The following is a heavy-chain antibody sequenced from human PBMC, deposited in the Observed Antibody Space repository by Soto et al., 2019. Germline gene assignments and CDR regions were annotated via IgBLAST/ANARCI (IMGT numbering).Heavy chain of an antibody. Sequence: QITLKESGPTLVKHTQTLTLTCSFSGFSFSTSRVGVGWIRQPPGKALEWLAVIYWDDDKTYRPSLKSRLTITKDTSKNQVVLTMTNIDPVDTATYYCAHAYGGRSLYWGKGTLVTVSS. CDR1: GFSFSTSRVG. D-gene: IGHD4-17*01. J-gene: IGHJ4*02. CDR2: IYWDDDK. V-gene: IGHV2-5*02. CDR3: AHAYGGRSLY.